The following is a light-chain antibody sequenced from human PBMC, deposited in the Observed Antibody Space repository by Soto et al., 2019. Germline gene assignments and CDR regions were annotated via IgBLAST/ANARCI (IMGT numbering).Light chain of an antibody. CDR3: QSYNDWPFA. J-gene: IGKJ2*01. Sequence: DIVLTQSPATLSVSPGDTVTLSCRASESLFGFLAWYQQKPGQAPRLLMYGVSTRATGIPARFSGGGSATDFTLTISSLQSEDSAVYFCQSYNDWPFASGLGTRLEI. CDR1: ESLFGF. V-gene: IGKV3-15*01. CDR2: GVS.